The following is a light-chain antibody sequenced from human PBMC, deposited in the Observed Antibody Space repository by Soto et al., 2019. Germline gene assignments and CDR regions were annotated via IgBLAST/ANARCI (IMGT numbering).Light chain of an antibody. Sequence: DIHLTQSPSSLSASVGDRVTITCRASQAITNNLAWYQQKPGNPPRLLIYEESTLQSGVPSRFSGSASGTEFTLTISSLQPEDFATYYCQQVSGYPLSFGGGTKVDIK. CDR2: EES. CDR1: QAITNN. J-gene: IGKJ4*01. CDR3: QQVSGYPLS. V-gene: IGKV1-9*01.